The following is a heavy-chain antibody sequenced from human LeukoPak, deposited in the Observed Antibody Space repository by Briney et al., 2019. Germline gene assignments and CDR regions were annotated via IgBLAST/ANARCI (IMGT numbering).Heavy chain of an antibody. CDR3: ARGSHIVVVTAIPDAFDI. D-gene: IGHD2-21*02. J-gene: IGHJ3*02. Sequence: ASVKVSCKASGYTFTSYGISWVRQAPGQGLEWMGWISAYNGNTNYAQKLQGRVTMTTDTSTSTAYMELRSLRSDDTAVYYCARGSHIVVVTAIPDAFDIWGQGTMVTVSS. V-gene: IGHV1-18*01. CDR2: ISAYNGNT. CDR1: GYTFTSYG.